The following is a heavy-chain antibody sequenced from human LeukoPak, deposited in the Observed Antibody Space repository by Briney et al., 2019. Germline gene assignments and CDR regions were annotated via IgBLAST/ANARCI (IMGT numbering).Heavy chain of an antibody. Sequence: PGRSLRLSCAASGFAFDSYAINWVRQAPGKGLEWVSGIGTSGIKYYAGSMKGRFTISRDNPKNTVYLEISSLSVDDTPLYSCPNDGIEGRGLICFAHWGPGTLVTVSS. J-gene: IGHJ1*01. CDR3: PNDGIEGRGLICFAH. V-gene: IGHV3-23*01. CDR2: IGTSGIK. D-gene: IGHD1-14*01. CDR1: GFAFDSYA.